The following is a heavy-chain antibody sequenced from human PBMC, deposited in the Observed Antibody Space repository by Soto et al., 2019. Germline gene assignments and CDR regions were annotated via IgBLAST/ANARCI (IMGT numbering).Heavy chain of an antibody. V-gene: IGHV1-69*01. CDR1: GVTFGSYA. D-gene: IGHD2-2*01. J-gene: IGHJ6*02. Sequence: QVQLVQSGAEVKKPGSSVKVSCKASGVTFGSYAISWVRQAPGQGLEWMGGIIPIPGTANYAQKFQGRVTIAADESTSTVYMELSSLRSEDTAVYYCARSQGSSTSLEIYYYYYYGMDVWGQGTTVTVSS. CDR3: ARSQGSSTSLEIYYYYYYGMDV. CDR2: IIPIPGTA.